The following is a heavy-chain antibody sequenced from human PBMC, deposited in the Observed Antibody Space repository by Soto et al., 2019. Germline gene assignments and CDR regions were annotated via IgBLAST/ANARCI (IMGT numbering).Heavy chain of an antibody. CDR1: GFTFSSYA. CDR2: ISGNGGST. J-gene: IGHJ2*01. V-gene: IGHV3-23*01. Sequence: EVQLLESGGGLDQTGGCLRLSCAASGFTFSSYAMSWVLQAPGKGLEWVSAISGNGGSTYYADSVKGRFTISRDNSKNTLYLTMNSLRAEDTAVYYCATRRVVEEPDWYFDLWGRGTLVPVSS. CDR3: ATRRVVEEPDWYFDL.